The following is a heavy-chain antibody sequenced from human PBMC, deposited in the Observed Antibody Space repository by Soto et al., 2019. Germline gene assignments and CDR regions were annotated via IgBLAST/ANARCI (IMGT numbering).Heavy chain of an antibody. CDR3: VHGTLGSYGHVYFDY. Sequence: GPTLVNPXQTLTLTCSLSGFSVSSNGARVGWIRQPPGKALEWLALIYWDDDKEYNPSLKSRLTITKDTSENQVVLTLTDVDPADTATYYCVHGTLGSYGHVYFDYWGQGTLVTVSS. CDR2: IYWDDDK. D-gene: IGHD5-18*01. V-gene: IGHV2-5*02. J-gene: IGHJ4*02. CDR1: GFSVSSNGAR.